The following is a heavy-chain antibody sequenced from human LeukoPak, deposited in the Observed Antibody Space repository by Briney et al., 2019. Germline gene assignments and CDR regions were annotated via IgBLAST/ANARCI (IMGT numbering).Heavy chain of an antibody. J-gene: IGHJ4*02. CDR2: INWNGGST. V-gene: IGHV3-20*04. CDR3: ASLAVAGPSGY. CDR1: GFTFDDYG. D-gene: IGHD6-19*01. Sequence: GGSLRLSCAASGFTFDDYGMSRVRQAPGKGLEWVSGINWNGGSTGYADSVKGRLTISRDNAKNSLYLQMNSLRAEDTALYYCASLAVAGPSGYWGQGTLVTVSS.